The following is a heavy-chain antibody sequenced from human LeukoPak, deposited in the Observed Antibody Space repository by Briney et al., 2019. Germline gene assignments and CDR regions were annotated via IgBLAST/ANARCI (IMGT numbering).Heavy chain of an antibody. CDR1: GFTFSSYS. CDR3: ARDMRLRQGFDY. V-gene: IGHV3-21*01. D-gene: IGHD6-25*01. J-gene: IGHJ4*02. CDR2: ISSSSSYI. Sequence: GGSLRLSCAASGFTFSSYSMNWVRQAPGKGLEWVSSISSSSSYIYYADSVKGRFTISRDNAKNSLYLQMNSLRAEDTAVYYCARDMRLRQGFDYWGQGTLVTVSS.